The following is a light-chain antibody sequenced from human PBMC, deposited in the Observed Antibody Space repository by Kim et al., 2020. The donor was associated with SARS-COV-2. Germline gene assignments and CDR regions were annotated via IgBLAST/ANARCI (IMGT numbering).Light chain of an antibody. CDR1: KMASNS. Sequence: EMTAGIPRGANKMASNSVSGSTRNPARAPVLVIYYDSARPAGFPDRFSGSNSGNTATLTISRVEAGDEADYYCQVWDSSSDHPVFGGGTQLTVL. CDR2: YDS. CDR3: QVWDSSSDHPV. V-gene: IGLV3-21*04. J-gene: IGLJ2*01.